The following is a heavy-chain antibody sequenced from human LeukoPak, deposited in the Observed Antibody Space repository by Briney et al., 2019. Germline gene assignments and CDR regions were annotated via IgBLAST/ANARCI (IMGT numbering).Heavy chain of an antibody. Sequence: QAGGSLRLSCAASGFTFSNYAMSWVRQTPGKGLEWVSSISGSGRTTFYADSVKGRFTISRDTSKNTLYLQMNSLRAEDTAVYYCAKDSSSWYVDGLYYYYGMDVWGQGTTVTVSS. V-gene: IGHV3-23*01. D-gene: IGHD6-13*01. CDR1: GFTFSNYA. CDR3: AKDSSSWYVDGLYYYYGMDV. J-gene: IGHJ6*02. CDR2: ISGSGRTT.